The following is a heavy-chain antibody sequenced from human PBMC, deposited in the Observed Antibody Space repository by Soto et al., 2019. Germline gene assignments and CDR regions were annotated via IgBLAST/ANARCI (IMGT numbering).Heavy chain of an antibody. D-gene: IGHD5-12*01. J-gene: IGHJ6*02. CDR2: INPSGGST. CDR1: GYTFTSYY. CDR3: AKFEYSGYDSNYYYYYYGMDV. V-gene: IGHV1-46*01. Sequence: ASVKVSCKASGYTFTSYYMHWVRQAPGQGLEWMGIINPSGGSTSYAQKFQGRVTMTRDTSTSTVYMELNSLRAEDTAVYYCAKFEYSGYDSNYYYYYYGMDVWGQGTTVTVSS.